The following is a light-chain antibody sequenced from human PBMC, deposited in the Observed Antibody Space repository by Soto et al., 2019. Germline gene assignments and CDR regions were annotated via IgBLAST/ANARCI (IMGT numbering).Light chain of an antibody. CDR2: DAS. CDR3: QQYNNWPLT. V-gene: IGKV1-5*01. CDR1: QSISSW. Sequence: DIQMTQSPSALSASIGDRVTITCRASQSISSWLAWYQQKTGKAPKILIYDASSLESGVPSRFSGSGSGTEFTLTISSLQSEDFSAYYCQQYNNWPLTFGGGTKVDIK. J-gene: IGKJ4*01.